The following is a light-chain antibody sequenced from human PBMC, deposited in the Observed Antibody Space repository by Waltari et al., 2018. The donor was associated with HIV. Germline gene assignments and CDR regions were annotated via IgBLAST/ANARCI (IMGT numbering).Light chain of an antibody. CDR3: CAYAGSTTYVI. CDR2: EVS. Sequence: QSALTQPASVSGSPGQSITISCTGTSSDVGGYHLFSWYQQHPSKAPKLMINEVSKRPSGVSNRFSGSKSGNTASLTISGLQAEDEADYYCCAYAGSTTYVIFGGGTKLTVL. J-gene: IGLJ2*01. V-gene: IGLV2-23*02. CDR1: SSDVGGYHL.